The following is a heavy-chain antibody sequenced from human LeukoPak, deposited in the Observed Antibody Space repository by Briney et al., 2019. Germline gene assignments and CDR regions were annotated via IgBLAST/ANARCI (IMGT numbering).Heavy chain of an antibody. Sequence: ASVKVSCKAPGYTFTSYGISWVRQAPGQGLEWMGWFSGYNGDTNYAQKLQGRVTMTTATSTSTAYMELRSLRYDDTAVYYCALLGYFRCGTCYPIDYWGQGTLVTVSS. CDR2: FSGYNGDT. CDR1: GYTFTSYG. CDR3: ALLGYFRCGTCYPIDY. J-gene: IGHJ4*02. V-gene: IGHV1-18*01. D-gene: IGHD2-15*01.